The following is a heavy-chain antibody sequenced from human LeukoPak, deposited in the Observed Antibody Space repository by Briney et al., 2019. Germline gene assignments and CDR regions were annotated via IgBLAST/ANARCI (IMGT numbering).Heavy chain of an antibody. CDR1: GFTFRSYG. CDR3: AKAYSSSWYPEGFDY. V-gene: IGHV3-30*18. D-gene: IGHD6-13*01. Sequence: GGSLRLSCAASGFTFRSYGMHWVRQAPGKGLDWVAVISYDGTNKYYADSVKGRFTISRDNSKNTLYLQMNSLRAEDTAIYYCAKAYSSSWYPEGFDYWGQGTLVAVSS. J-gene: IGHJ4*02. CDR2: ISYDGTNK.